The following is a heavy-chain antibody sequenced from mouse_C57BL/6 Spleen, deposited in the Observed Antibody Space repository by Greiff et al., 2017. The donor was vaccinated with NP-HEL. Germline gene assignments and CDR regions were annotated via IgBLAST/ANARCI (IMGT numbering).Heavy chain of an antibody. V-gene: IGHV2-4*01. J-gene: IGHJ4*01. D-gene: IGHD1-1*01. CDR1: GFSLTRYG. CDR2: IWSGGST. CDR3: ATTTVVVPYAMDY. Sequence: QVQLQQSGPGLVQPSQRLSITCTVSGFSLTRYGIHWVRQPPGTGLEWLGVIWSGGSTDYNAAFISRLSISKDNSKSQVFFKMNSLQADDTAIYYCATTTVVVPYAMDYWGQGTSVTVSS.